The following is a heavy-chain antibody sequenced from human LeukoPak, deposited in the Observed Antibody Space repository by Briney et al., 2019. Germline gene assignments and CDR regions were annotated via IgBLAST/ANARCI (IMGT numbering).Heavy chain of an antibody. CDR2: IYYSGST. V-gene: IGHV4-39*01. CDR1: GGSISSSSYY. CDR3: ARQETTEISRTQFDP. D-gene: IGHD4-17*01. Sequence: PSETLSLTCTVSGGSISSSSYYWGWIRQPPGKGLEWIGSIYYSGSTYYNPSLKSRVTISVDTSKNQFSLKLSSVTAADTAVYYYARQETTEISRTQFDPWGQGTLVTVSS. J-gene: IGHJ5*02.